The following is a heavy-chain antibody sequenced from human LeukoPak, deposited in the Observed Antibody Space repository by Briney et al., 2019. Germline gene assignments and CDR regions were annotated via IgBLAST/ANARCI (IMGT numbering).Heavy chain of an antibody. CDR2: ISSSSSTI. J-gene: IGHJ4*02. Sequence: GGSLRLSCAASGFTFSSYAMSWVRQAPGKGLEWVSYISSSSSTISYADSVKGRFTISRDNAENSLYLQMNSLRAEDTAVYYCARAGDFSFKDWGQGTLVTVSS. CDR3: ARAGDFSFKD. V-gene: IGHV3-48*01. D-gene: IGHD3-3*01. CDR1: GFTFSSYA.